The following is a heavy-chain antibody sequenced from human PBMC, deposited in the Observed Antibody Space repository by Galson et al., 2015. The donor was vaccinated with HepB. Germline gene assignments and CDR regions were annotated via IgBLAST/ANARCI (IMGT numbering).Heavy chain of an antibody. Sequence: SVKVSCKASGCTFSSYAISWVRQAPGQGLEWMGGIIPIFGTANYAQKFQGRVTITADESTSTAYMELRSLRSEDTAVYYCARERGSSKISGYYYMDPWGQGTLVTVSS. V-gene: IGHV1-69*13. J-gene: IGHJ5*02. CDR3: ARERGSSKISGYYYMDP. CDR2: IIPIFGTA. D-gene: IGHD2-2*01. CDR1: GCTFSSYA.